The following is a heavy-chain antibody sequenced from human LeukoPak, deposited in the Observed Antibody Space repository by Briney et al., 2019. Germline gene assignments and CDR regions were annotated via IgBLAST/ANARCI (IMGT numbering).Heavy chain of an antibody. CDR3: ARTGAMVFDY. D-gene: IGHD5-18*01. J-gene: IGHJ4*02. Sequence: SGTLSLTCAVSGGSISSSNWWSWVRQPPGKGLEWIGEIYHSGRTNYNPSLKSRVTTSVDKSKNQFSLKLSSVTAADTAVYYCARTGAMVFDYWGQGTLVTVSS. V-gene: IGHV4-4*02. CDR1: GGSISSSNW. CDR2: IYHSGRT.